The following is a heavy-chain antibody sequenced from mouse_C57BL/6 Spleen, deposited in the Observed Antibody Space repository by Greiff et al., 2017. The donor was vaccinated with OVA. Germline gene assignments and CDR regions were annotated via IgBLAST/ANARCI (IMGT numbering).Heavy chain of an antibody. CDR1: GYAFSSSW. CDR3: AREGGNYLYAMDY. V-gene: IGHV1-82*01. D-gene: IGHD2-1*01. J-gene: IGHJ4*01. CDR2: IYPGDGDT. Sequence: QVQLKESGPELVKPGASVKISCKASGYAFSSSWMNWVKQRPGKGLEWIGRIYPGDGDTNYNGKFKGKATLTADKSSSTAYMQLSSLTSEDSAVYFCAREGGNYLYAMDYWGQGTSVTVSS.